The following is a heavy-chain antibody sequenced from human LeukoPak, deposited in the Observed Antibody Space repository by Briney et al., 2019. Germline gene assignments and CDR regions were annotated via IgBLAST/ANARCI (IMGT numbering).Heavy chain of an antibody. D-gene: IGHD6-19*01. CDR2: IYHSGST. J-gene: IGHJ4*02. CDR1: GGSISSSNW. V-gene: IGHV4-4*02. Sequence: SETLSLTCAVSGGSISSSNWWSWVRQPPGKGLEWIGEIYHSGSTNYNPSLKSRVTISVDKSKNQFSLKLSSVTAADTAVYYCARAKRDSSGWIYFDYWGQGTLVTVSS. CDR3: ARAKRDSSGWIYFDY.